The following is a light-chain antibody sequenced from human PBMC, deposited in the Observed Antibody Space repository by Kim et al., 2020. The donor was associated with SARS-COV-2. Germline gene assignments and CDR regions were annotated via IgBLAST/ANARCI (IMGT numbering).Light chain of an antibody. CDR3: QAWDSGTAVV. J-gene: IGLJ2*01. Sequence: SYELTQPPSVSVSPGQTASITCSGDKLGDKYVFWYQQKPGQSPVLVIYQDTKRPSGIPERFSASNSGNKATLTISGTQATDEADYYCQAWDSGTAVVFGG. CDR1: KLGDKY. CDR2: QDT. V-gene: IGLV3-1*01.